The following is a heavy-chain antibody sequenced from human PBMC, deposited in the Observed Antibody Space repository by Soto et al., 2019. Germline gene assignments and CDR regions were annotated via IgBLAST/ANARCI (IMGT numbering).Heavy chain of an antibody. J-gene: IGHJ5*02. CDR3: ARDLNEYSSSSPNWFDP. CDR2: ITSSSSYI. Sequence: GGSLRLSCAASGFTFNTYTMNWVRQAPGKGLEWVSSITSSSSYIYYADSLKGQFTISRDNAKNSLYLQMNSLRAEDTAVYYCARDLNEYSSSSPNWFDPWGQGTLVTVSS. V-gene: IGHV3-21*01. D-gene: IGHD6-6*01. CDR1: GFTFNTYT.